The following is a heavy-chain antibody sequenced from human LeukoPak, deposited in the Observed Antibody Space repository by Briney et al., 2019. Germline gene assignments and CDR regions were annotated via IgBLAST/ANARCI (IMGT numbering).Heavy chain of an antibody. Sequence: SQNLSLTCTVSGDSITGSSYYWGWIRQPPGKGLEWIGSIFYSGIASYNSSLKSRVTISVDTSKNQFSLKLRSVTAADTAVYYCARLDGWMTSIFYWGQGILVTVSS. J-gene: IGHJ4*02. V-gene: IGHV4-39*01. D-gene: IGHD3-3*01. CDR1: GDSITGSSYY. CDR2: IFYSGIA. CDR3: ARLDGWMTSIFY.